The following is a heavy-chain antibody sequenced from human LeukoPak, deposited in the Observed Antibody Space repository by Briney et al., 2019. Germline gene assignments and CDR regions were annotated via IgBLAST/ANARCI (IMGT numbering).Heavy chain of an antibody. CDR1: GFIFSSYG. D-gene: IGHD6-13*01. J-gene: IGHJ6*02. V-gene: IGHV3-30*18. CDR2: TSYDGSHI. Sequence: PGGSLRLSCAASGFIFSSYGMHWVRQAPGKGLEWVAVTSYDGSHIYYADSVKGRFTISRDTSKNTLYLQMNSLRAEDTAVYYCAKGQLVDYGMDVWGQGTTVTAS. CDR3: AKGQLVDYGMDV.